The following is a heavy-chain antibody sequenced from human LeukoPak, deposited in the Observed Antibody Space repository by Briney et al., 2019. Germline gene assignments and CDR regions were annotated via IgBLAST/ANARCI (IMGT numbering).Heavy chain of an antibody. D-gene: IGHD6-19*01. CDR2: ISIGGSTI. Sequence: GGSLRLSCAASGFKFSDYYMSWIRQAPGKGLEWLAYISIGGSTIYCADSVKGRFTISRDNAKNSLFLQMNSLRVDGTAVYFCAREGPIAVAGTFDFWGQGTLVTVSS. CDR1: GFKFSDYY. CDR3: AREGPIAVAGTFDF. J-gene: IGHJ4*02. V-gene: IGHV3-11*01.